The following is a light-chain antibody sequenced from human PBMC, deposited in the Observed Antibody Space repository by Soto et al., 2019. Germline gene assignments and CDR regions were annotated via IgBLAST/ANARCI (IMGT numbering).Light chain of an antibody. CDR2: DAS. J-gene: IGKJ4*01. Sequence: DIQMTQSPSSLSASVGDRVTITCQASQDITNYLHWFQQKPGKAPKLLIYDASNLETGVPSRFSGSGSGTDFTFTISSLQPEDIATYYCQQYDNPPRTVGGGTKVDSK. V-gene: IGKV1-33*01. CDR3: QQYDNPPRT. CDR1: QDITNY.